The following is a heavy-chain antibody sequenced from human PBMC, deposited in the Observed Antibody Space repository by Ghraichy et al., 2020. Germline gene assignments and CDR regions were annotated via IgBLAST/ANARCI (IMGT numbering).Heavy chain of an antibody. J-gene: IGHJ5*02. Sequence: ASVKVSCKASGYSFTSYDISWVRQAPGQGLEWMGWISAYNGDTNYAQKFQGRVTMTADTSTSTAYMELWSLRSDDTAVYYCARSGSCSSSRCYTGWFDPWGQGTLVIVS. V-gene: IGHV1-18*01. CDR2: ISAYNGDT. CDR3: ARSGSCSSSRCYTGWFDP. D-gene: IGHD2-2*02. CDR1: GYSFTSYD.